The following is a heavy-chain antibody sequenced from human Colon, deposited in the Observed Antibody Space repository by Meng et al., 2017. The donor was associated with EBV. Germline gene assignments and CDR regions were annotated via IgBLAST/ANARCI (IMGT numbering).Heavy chain of an antibody. CDR3: ARRLAALDY. D-gene: IGHD6-19*01. CDR2: INYSGNT. V-gene: IGHV4-34*01. CDR1: GGSFRGFY. Sequence: VQLQQWGAGLLKPSESLSLSCAVYGGSFRGFYWTWIRQPPGKGLEWVAEINYSGNTNYSPSLKSRVTISIDTSKNQFSLKLSSVTAADTAIYYCARRLAALDYWGQGTLVTVSS. J-gene: IGHJ4*02.